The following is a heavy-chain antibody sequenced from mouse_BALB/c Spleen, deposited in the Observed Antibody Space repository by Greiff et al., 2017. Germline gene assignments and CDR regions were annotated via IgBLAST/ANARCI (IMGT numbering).Heavy chain of an antibody. D-gene: IGHD1-2*01. V-gene: IGHV1-14*01. Sequence: EVQRVESGPELVKPGASVKMSCKASGYTFTSYVMHWVKQKPGQGLEWIGYINPYNDGTKYNEKFKGKATLTSDKSSSTAYMELSSLTSEDSAVYYCARGLRPYWYFDVWGAGTTVTVSS. CDR1: GYTFTSYV. J-gene: IGHJ1*01. CDR3: ARGLRPYWYFDV. CDR2: INPYNDGT.